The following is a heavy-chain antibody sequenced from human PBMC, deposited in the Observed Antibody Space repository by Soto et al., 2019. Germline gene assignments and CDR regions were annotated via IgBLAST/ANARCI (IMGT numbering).Heavy chain of an antibody. V-gene: IGHV2-5*02. CDR2: IYWDDDK. J-gene: IGHJ4*02. CDR1: GFSLSTSGVR. CDR3: XXXXXXXXXXXY. Sequence: QITLKESGPTLVKPTQTLTLTCTFSGFSLSTSGVRVGWIRQPPGKALEWLALIYWDDDKRYSPSLKSRLIXXXXXXXXXXXXXXXXXXXXXXXXXXXXXXXXXXXXXXYWGQGTLVTVAS.